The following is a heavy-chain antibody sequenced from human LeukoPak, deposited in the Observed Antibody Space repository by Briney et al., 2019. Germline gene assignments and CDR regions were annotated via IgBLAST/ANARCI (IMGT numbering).Heavy chain of an antibody. D-gene: IGHD4-17*01. CDR3: AKDWDYGDSHFDY. V-gene: IGHV3-30*18. Sequence: GRSLRLSCAASGFTFSSYGMHWVRQAPGKGLEWVAVISYGGSNKYYADSVKGRFTISRDNSKNTLYLQMNSLRAEDTAVYYCAKDWDYGDSHFDYWGQGTLVTVSS. CDR2: ISYGGSNK. J-gene: IGHJ4*02. CDR1: GFTFSSYG.